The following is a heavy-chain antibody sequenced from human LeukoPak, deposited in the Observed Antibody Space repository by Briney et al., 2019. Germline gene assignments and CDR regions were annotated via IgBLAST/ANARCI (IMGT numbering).Heavy chain of an antibody. D-gene: IGHD3-3*01. CDR3: ARGRDDDFWSGYYTGDVHNWFDP. CDR1: GYTFTSYG. J-gene: IGHJ5*02. V-gene: IGHV1-18*01. Sequence: ASVKVSCKASGYTFTSYGITWVRQAPGQGLEWMGWISAYNGNTNYAQKLQGRVTMTTATSTSTAYMELRSLRSDDTAVYYCARGRDDDFWSGYYTGDVHNWFDPWGQGTLVTVSS. CDR2: ISAYNGNT.